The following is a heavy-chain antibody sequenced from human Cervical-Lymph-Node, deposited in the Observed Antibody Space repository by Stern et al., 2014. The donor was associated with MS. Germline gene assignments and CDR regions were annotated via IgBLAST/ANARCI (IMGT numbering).Heavy chain of an antibody. D-gene: IGHD6-13*01. CDR2: IYYSGTT. CDR3: ARGYSSSWYWFDS. V-gene: IGHV4-59*01. Sequence: VQLVESGPGLVKPSETLSLTCTVSGGSISSYYWTWIRQPPGKGLEWIGYIYYSGTTNYNPSLKSRVTIPVDTSKNQFSLNLSSVTAADTAVYFCARGYSSSWYWFDSWGQGTQVTVSS. J-gene: IGHJ5*01. CDR1: GGSISSYY.